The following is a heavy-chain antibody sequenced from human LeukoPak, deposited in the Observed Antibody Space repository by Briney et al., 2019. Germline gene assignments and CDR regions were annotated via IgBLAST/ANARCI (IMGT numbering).Heavy chain of an antibody. CDR2: ISGSGGST. CDR3: AKSGYSYGYSPPYYFDY. D-gene: IGHD5-18*01. J-gene: IGHJ4*02. V-gene: IGHV3-23*01. Sequence: GGSLRLSCAASGFTFSSYGMSWVRQAPGKGLEWVSAISGSGGSTYYADSVKGRFTISRDNSKNTLYLQMNSLRAEDTAVHYCAKSGYSYGYSPPYYFDYWGQGTLVTVSS. CDR1: GFTFSSYG.